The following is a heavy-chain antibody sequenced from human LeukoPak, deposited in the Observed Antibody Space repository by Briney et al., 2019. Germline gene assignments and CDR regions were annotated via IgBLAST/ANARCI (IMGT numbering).Heavy chain of an antibody. CDR2: ISHSGST. CDR3: ARGPYCSSTSCYTFIGFDY. J-gene: IGHJ4*02. D-gene: IGHD2-2*02. CDR1: GGSFSGYY. Sequence: PSETLSLTCAVYGGSFSGYYWSWIRQPPGKGLEWIGEISHSGSTNYNPSLKSRVTISVDTSKNQFSLKLSSVTAADTAVYYCARGPYCSSTSCYTFIGFDYWGQGTLVTVSS. V-gene: IGHV4-34*01.